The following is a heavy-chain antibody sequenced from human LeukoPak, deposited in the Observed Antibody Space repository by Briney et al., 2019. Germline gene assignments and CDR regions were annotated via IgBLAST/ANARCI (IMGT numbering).Heavy chain of an antibody. CDR3: ARDTMVRATWRLDYYYYGMDV. CDR2: INPSGGST. V-gene: IGHV1-46*01. D-gene: IGHD3-10*01. J-gene: IGHJ6*02. CDR1: GYTFTSYY. Sequence: ASVKVSCKASGYTFTSYYMHWVRQAPGQGLEWMGLINPSGGSTSYAQKFQVRVTITADESTSTAYMELSSLRSEDTAVYYCARDTMVRATWRLDYYYYGMDVWGQGTTVTVSS.